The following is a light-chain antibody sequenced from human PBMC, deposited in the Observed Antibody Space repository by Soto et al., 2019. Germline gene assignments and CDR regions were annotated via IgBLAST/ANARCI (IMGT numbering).Light chain of an antibody. V-gene: IGKV3-15*01. Sequence: EIVMTQSPATLSLSPGERATLSCRASQSVSNNLAWYQKKPGQAPRLLIYGASTRATGIPARFSGSASGTEFTLTISRQQSEDFAVYYCQQYNNWWTFGQGTRVEIK. J-gene: IGKJ1*01. CDR3: QQYNNWWT. CDR1: QSVSNN. CDR2: GAS.